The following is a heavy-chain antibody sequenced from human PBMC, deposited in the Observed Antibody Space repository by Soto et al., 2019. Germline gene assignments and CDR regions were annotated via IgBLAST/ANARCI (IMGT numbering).Heavy chain of an antibody. CDR3: ARDRLVAATSAPPYCYYGMDV. D-gene: IGHD2-15*01. CDR1: GFTFSRYS. V-gene: IGHV3-21*01. CDR2: ISSSSRYI. J-gene: IGHJ6*02. Sequence: LRLSCATSGFTFSRYSMNWVRQAPGMGLEWVSSISSSSRYIYYTDSVRGRFTTSRDNAKNSLYLQINSLRAEDTAVYYCARDRLVAATSAPPYCYYGMDVWGQGTTVTVSS.